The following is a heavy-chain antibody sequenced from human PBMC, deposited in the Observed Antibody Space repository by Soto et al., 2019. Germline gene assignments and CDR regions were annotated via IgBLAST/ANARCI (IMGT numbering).Heavy chain of an antibody. Sequence: SQTLSLTCAISGDSVSSTSTAWSWIRQSPSRGLEWLGRTYYRSNWYSDYAVSLKSRMTINPDTSKNQFSLQLDSVTPEDTAVYYCARNHNSSSLGFDYWGQGSLVTVSS. CDR1: GDSVSSTSTA. V-gene: IGHV6-1*01. CDR2: TYYRSNWYS. J-gene: IGHJ4*02. CDR3: ARNHNSSSLGFDY. D-gene: IGHD6-6*01.